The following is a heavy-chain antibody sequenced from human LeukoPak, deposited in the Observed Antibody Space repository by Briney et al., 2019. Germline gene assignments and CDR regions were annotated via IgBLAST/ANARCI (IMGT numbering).Heavy chain of an antibody. V-gene: IGHV1-69*13. CDR2: IIPIFGTA. CDR1: GGTFSSYA. Sequence: ASVKVSCKASGGTFSSYAISWVRQAPGQGLEWMGGIIPIFGTANYAQKFQGRVTITADESTSTAYMELSSLRSEDTAVYYCARVAGYYDSSGDNWFDPWGQGTLVTVSS. J-gene: IGHJ5*02. D-gene: IGHD3-22*01. CDR3: ARVAGYYDSSGDNWFDP.